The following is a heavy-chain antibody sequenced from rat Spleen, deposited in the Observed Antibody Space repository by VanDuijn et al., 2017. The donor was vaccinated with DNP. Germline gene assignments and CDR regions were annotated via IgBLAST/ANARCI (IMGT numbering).Heavy chain of an antibody. CDR1: GFTFSNYG. CDR3: TSKVFPYYSGSNWFAY. Sequence: EVQLVESGGGLVQSGRSMKLSCAASGFTFSNYGMAWVRQAPKKGLEWVAYISNTGDNTFYSDSVKGRFSLSRDNAKSTLYLQVNSLRSEDTATYYCTSKVFPYYSGSNWFAYWGQGTLVTVSS. CDR2: ISNTGDNT. J-gene: IGHJ3*01. V-gene: IGHV5-25*01. D-gene: IGHD1-1*01.